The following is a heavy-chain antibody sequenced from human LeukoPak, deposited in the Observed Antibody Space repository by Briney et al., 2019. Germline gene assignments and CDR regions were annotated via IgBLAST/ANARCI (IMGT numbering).Heavy chain of an antibody. V-gene: IGHV4-39*01. Sequence: PSETLSLTCTVSGGSISSSSYYWGWIRQPPGKGLEWIGSIYYSGSTYYNPSLKSRVTISVDTSKNQFSLKLSSVTAADTAVYYCARQPSGWYTGYYYYMDVWGKGTTVTISS. J-gene: IGHJ6*03. CDR1: GGSISSSSYY. CDR2: IYYSGST. D-gene: IGHD6-19*01. CDR3: ARQPSGWYTGYYYYMDV.